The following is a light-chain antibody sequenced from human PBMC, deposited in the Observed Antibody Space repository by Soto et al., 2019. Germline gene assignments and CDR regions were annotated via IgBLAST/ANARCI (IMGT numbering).Light chain of an antibody. CDR3: QQYGDWPLT. V-gene: IGKV3-15*01. Sequence: EIVVTQSPATLSVSPGERATLSCRASQSAGNNFAWYQQKPGQAPRLLIFATSTRATGVPARFSGSGSGTEFTLTLSSLQSEDFAVYYCQQYGDWPLTFGGGAKVEIE. J-gene: IGKJ4*01. CDR1: QSAGNN. CDR2: ATS.